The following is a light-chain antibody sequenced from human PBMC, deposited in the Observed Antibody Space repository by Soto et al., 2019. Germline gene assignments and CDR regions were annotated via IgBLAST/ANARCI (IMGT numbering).Light chain of an antibody. V-gene: IGKV1-39*01. Sequence: DIQMTQSPSSLSASVGDRVTISCRASQSIARFLNWYQQKPGKAPKLLIYASSTLQGGVPSSFSGSASGTDFTLTISSLQPDDVATYFCQQSYSTPYTFGQGTKLDIK. CDR3: QQSYSTPYT. CDR1: QSIARF. CDR2: ASS. J-gene: IGKJ2*01.